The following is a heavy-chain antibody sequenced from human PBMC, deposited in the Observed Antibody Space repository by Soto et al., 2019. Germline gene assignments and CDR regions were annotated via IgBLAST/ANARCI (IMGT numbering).Heavy chain of an antibody. J-gene: IGHJ6*02. CDR3: AKDRGEEGLKFLEWFGGMDV. V-gene: IGHV3-74*01. CDR2: IKSDGTT. D-gene: IGHD3-3*01. CDR1: GFSVSNYW. Sequence: LRLSCAASGFSVSNYWMNWVRQAPGKGLVWVSHIKSDGTTSYADSVEGRFTVSRDDAKNTFYLQMNGLRAEDTAVYYCAKDRGEEGLKFLEWFGGMDVWGHGTTVTVSS.